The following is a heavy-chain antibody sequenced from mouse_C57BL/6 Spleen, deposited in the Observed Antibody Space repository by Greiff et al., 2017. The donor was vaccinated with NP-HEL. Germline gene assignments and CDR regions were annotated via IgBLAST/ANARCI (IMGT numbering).Heavy chain of an antibody. Sequence: DVLLVESGGDLVKPGGSLKLSCAASGFTFSSYGMSWVRQTPDKRLEWVATISSGGSYTYYPDSVKGRFTISRDNAKNTLYLQMSSRKSEDTAMYYCARHGGNYFDYWGQGTTLTVSS. CDR1: GFTFSSYG. V-gene: IGHV5-6*01. CDR3: ARHGGNYFDY. J-gene: IGHJ2*01. CDR2: ISSGGSYT.